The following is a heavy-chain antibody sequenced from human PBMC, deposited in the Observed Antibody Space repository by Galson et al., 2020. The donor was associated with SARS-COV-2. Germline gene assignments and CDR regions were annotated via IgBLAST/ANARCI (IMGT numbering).Heavy chain of an antibody. D-gene: IGHD2-2*02. V-gene: IGHV4-39*01. CDR2: IYYSGST. CDR3: ARHYLGYCSSTSCYMGMRFDP. Sequence: SETLSLTCTVSGGSISSSSYYWGWIRQPPGKGLEWIGSIYYSGSTYYNPSLKSRVTISVDTSKNQFSLKLSSVTAADPAVYYCARHYLGYCSSTSCYMGMRFDPWGQGTLVTVSS. CDR1: GGSISSSSYY. J-gene: IGHJ5*02.